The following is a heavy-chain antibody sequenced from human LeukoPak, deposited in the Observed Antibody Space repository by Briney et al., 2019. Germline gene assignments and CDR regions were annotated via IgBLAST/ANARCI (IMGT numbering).Heavy chain of an antibody. CDR3: ARDQYYDILTGPYGMDV. CDR1: GYTFTSYD. CDR2: MNPNSGNT. D-gene: IGHD3-9*01. V-gene: IGHV1-8*01. J-gene: IGHJ6*02. Sequence: ASVKVSCKASGYTFTSYDINWVRQATGQGLEWMGWMNPNSGNTGYAQKFQGRVTMTRNTSISTAYMELSSLRSEDTAVYYCARDQYYDILTGPYGMDVWGQGTTVTVSS.